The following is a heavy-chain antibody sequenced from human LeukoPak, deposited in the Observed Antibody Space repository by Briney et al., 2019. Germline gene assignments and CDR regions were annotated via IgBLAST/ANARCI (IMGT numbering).Heavy chain of an antibody. D-gene: IGHD2-2*02. CDR3: ARDIVVVPAAINWFDP. J-gene: IGHJ5*02. CDR2: INPSGGST. V-gene: IGHV1-46*03. CDR1: GYTFTSYY. Sequence: ASVKVSCXASGYTFTSYYMHWVRQAPGQGLEWMGIINPSGGSTSYAQKFQGRVTMTRDTSTSTVYMELSSLRSEDTAVYYCARDIVVVPAAINWFDPWGQGTLVTVSS.